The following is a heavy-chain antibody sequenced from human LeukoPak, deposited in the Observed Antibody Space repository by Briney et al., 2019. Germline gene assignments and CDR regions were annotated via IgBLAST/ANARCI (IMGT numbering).Heavy chain of an antibody. CDR2: ISGSGGST. CDR3: AKDRVVGSSWYYFDY. J-gene: IGHJ4*02. CDR1: GSTFSSYA. V-gene: IGHV3-23*01. D-gene: IGHD6-13*01. Sequence: PGGSRRPSCAALGSTFSSYAMSWVGQAPGKGLDWVSAISGSGGSTYYADSVKGRFTISRDNSKNTLYLQMNSLRAEDTAVYYCAKDRVVGSSWYYFDYWGQGTLVTVSS.